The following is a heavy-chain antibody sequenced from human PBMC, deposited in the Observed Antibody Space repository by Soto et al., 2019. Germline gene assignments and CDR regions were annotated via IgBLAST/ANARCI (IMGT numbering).Heavy chain of an antibody. Sequence: ASVKVSSKASGSTFTSYGISWVRQAPGQGLEWMGWISAYNGNTNYAQKLQGRVTMTTDTSTSTAYMELRSLRSDDTAAYYCARGRYCSSTSCIHIDVCGQGTRGTVSS. V-gene: IGHV1-18*01. CDR3: ARGRYCSSTSCIHIDV. CDR1: GSTFTSYG. J-gene: IGHJ6*02. CDR2: ISAYNGNT. D-gene: IGHD2-2*01.